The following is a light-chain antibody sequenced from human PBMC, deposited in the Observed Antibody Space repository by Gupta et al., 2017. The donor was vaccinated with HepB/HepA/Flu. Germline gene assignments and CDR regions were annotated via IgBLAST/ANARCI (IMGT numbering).Light chain of an antibody. CDR3: QHLNISPIT. V-gene: IGKV1-9*01. J-gene: IGKJ4*01. Sequence: DIQLTQSPSFLSASVGDRVTITCRASQGISTHLAWYQQKPGKAPKLLIYDASTLQSGVPSRFSGSGSGTEFTLTISSLQPEDFATYYCQHLNISPITFGRGTQVDIK. CDR2: DAS. CDR1: QGISTH.